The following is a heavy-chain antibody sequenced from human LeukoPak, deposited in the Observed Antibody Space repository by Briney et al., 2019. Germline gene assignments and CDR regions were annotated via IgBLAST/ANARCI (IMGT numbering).Heavy chain of an antibody. D-gene: IGHD6-13*01. CDR2: IRYDGNNK. CDR1: GFTFNSYG. V-gene: IGHV3-30*02. CDR3: AKDSIFLIAAADTSYYFDY. Sequence: PGGSLRLSCAASGFTFNSYGMHWVRQAPGKGLEWVAFIRYDGNNKYYADSVKGRFTISRDNSKNTLYLQMNSLRAEDTAVYYCAKDSIFLIAAADTSYYFDYWGQGTLVTVSS. J-gene: IGHJ4*02.